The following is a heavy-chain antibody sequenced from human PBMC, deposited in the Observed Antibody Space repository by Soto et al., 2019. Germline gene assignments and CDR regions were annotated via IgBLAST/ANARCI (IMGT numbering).Heavy chain of an antibody. CDR1: VFTFRTYS. Sequence: VGSLRLSCTSSVFTFRTYSMNCVRHTPGKGLEWVSYISSGSSTLYYADSVKGRFTISRDNAKNSLFLQMNSLRDEDTAVYYCARVHFDWGFYFESWGQGALVTVSS. CDR2: ISSGSSTL. D-gene: IGHD3-9*01. V-gene: IGHV3-48*02. CDR3: ARVHFDWGFYFES. J-gene: IGHJ4*02.